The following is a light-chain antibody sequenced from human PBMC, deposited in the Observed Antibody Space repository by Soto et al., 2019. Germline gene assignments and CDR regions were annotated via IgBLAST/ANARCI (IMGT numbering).Light chain of an antibody. CDR1: QSVSSSY. CDR2: GAS. Sequence: EIVLTQSPGTLSLSPGERATLSCRASQSVSSSYLAWYQQKPGQAPRLLIYGASSRATGIPDRFSGSGSGTDFTLTISRLEPEDFAVYYCQQYGSSPRTFGHGTKGEIK. J-gene: IGKJ1*01. CDR3: QQYGSSPRT. V-gene: IGKV3-20*01.